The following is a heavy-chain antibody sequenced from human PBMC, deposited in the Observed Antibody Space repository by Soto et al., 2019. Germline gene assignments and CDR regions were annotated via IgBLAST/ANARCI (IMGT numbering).Heavy chain of an antibody. Sequence: ASVKVSCKASGYTFTGSYMHWVRQAPGQGLEWMGWISAYNGNTNYAQKLQGRVTMTTDTSTSTAYMELRSLRSDDTAVYYCAREGGYYDQWFDPWGQGTLVTVSS. J-gene: IGHJ5*02. D-gene: IGHD3-22*01. CDR3: AREGGYYDQWFDP. V-gene: IGHV1-18*04. CDR1: GYTFTGSY. CDR2: ISAYNGNT.